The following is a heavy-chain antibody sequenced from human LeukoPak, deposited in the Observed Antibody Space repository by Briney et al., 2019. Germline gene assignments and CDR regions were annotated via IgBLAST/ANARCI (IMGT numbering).Heavy chain of an antibody. Sequence: GASVKVSFTASGYTFTSYDINRVRQPTGQGLEWMGWMNPNSGNTGYAQKFQGRVTMTRNTSISTTYMELSSLRSEDTAVYYCARASSIFGVVFLRYWGQGTLVTVSS. V-gene: IGHV1-8*01. CDR2: MNPNSGNT. CDR1: GYTFTSYD. J-gene: IGHJ4*02. D-gene: IGHD3-3*01. CDR3: ARASSIFGVVFLRY.